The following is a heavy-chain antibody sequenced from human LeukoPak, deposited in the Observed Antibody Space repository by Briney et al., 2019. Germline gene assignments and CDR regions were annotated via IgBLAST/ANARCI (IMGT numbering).Heavy chain of an antibody. J-gene: IGHJ2*01. Sequence: GGSLRLSCAASGFTVSSNYMSWVRQAPGKGLEWVSVIYSGGSTYYADSVKGRFTISRDNSKNTLYLQMNSLRAEDTAVYYCARGGGPPYWYFDLWGRGTLVTVSS. CDR1: GFTVSSNY. CDR3: ARGGGPPYWYFDL. V-gene: IGHV3-66*01. CDR2: IYSGGST. D-gene: IGHD3-16*01.